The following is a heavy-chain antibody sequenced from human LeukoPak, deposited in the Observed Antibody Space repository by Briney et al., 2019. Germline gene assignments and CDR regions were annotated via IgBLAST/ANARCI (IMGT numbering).Heavy chain of an antibody. V-gene: IGHV3-30*03. Sequence: GGPLRLSCAPSGFPFSSYGMHWVPEAPGKGLEWVAVISYDGSNKYYADSVKGRFTIYRDNSKNTLYLQMNSLRAEDTAVYYCAREGGSVYYYDSSGYPDYWGQGTLVTVSS. J-gene: IGHJ4*02. CDR1: GFPFSSYG. D-gene: IGHD3-22*01. CDR3: AREGGSVYYYDSSGYPDY. CDR2: ISYDGSNK.